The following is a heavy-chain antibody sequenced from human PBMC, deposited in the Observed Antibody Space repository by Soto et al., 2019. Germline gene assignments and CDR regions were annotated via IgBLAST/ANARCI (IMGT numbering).Heavy chain of an antibody. Sequence: GASVKVSCKASGYTFTGYYMHWVRQAPGQGLEWMGWINPNSGGTNYAQKFQGRVTMTRDTSISTAYMELSRLRSDDTAVYYCARSRYSSSSWDMDVWGQGTTLTVSS. D-gene: IGHD6-13*01. V-gene: IGHV1-2*02. CDR3: ARSRYSSSSWDMDV. J-gene: IGHJ6*02. CDR2: INPNSGGT. CDR1: GYTFTGYY.